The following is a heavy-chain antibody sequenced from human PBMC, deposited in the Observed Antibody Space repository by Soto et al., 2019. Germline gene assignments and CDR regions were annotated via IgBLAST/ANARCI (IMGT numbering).Heavy chain of an antibody. CDR3: AGFGELGKFDP. CDR2: ISAYNGNT. J-gene: IGHJ5*02. Sequence: GASVKVSCKASGYTFTSYGISWVRQAPGQGLEWMGWISAYNGNTKYAQNVQGRVTMTTDTSTSTAYMELRSLSSDDTAVYYCAGFGELGKFDPWGQGTLVTVSS. V-gene: IGHV1-18*01. D-gene: IGHD3-10*01. CDR1: GYTFTSYG.